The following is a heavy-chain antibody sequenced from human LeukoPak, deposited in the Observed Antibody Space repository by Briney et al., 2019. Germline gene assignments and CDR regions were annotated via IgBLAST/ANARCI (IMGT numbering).Heavy chain of an antibody. D-gene: IGHD4-17*01. J-gene: IGHJ5*02. CDR1: GFTFSSYG. Sequence: GRSLRLSCAASGFTFSSYGMHWVRQAPGKGLEWVAVISYDGSNKYYADSVKGRFTISRDNSKNTLYLQMNSLRAEDTAVYYCAKDLFTVTDPVPYNWFDPWGQGTLVTVSS. CDR3: AKDLFTVTDPVPYNWFDP. V-gene: IGHV3-30*18. CDR2: ISYDGSNK.